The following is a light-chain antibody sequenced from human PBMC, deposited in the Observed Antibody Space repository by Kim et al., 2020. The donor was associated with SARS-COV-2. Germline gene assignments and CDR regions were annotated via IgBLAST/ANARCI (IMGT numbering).Light chain of an antibody. CDR1: SGSVSTSYY. CDR2: STN. V-gene: IGLV8-61*01. Sequence: GGTVTLTCGLSSGSVSTSYYPSWYQQTPGQAPRTLIYSTNTRSSGVPDRFSGSILGYKAALTITGAQADDESDYYCVLYMGSGISVFGGGTQLTVL. CDR3: VLYMGSGISV. J-gene: IGLJ3*02.